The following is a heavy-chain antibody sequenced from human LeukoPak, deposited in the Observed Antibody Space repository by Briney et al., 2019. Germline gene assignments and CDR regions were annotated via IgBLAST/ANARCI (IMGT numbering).Heavy chain of an antibody. V-gene: IGHV3-74*01. J-gene: IGHJ4*02. D-gene: IGHD3-22*01. CDR1: GSTFSSW. CDR2: INSDGRST. Sequence: GGSLRLSCAASGSTFSSWMHWVRQAPGKGLVWVSRINSDGRSTSYADSVKGRFTISRDNAKNTLYLQMNSLRVEDTAVYYCVRGDYYDSSGYRNWGQGTLVTVSS. CDR3: VRGDYYDSSGYRN.